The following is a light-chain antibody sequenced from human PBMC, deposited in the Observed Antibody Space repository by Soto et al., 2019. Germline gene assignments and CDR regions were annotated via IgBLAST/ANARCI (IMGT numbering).Light chain of an antibody. V-gene: IGLV3-1*01. Sequence: SYELTQPPSVSVSPGQTANITCSGNTLGSKFVFWYHQQAAQSPMVVNYEDTKRPSGIPERFSGSNSGNTATLTISGTQAMDEADFYCQAWDSGTVVFGGGTKLTVL. CDR2: EDT. CDR3: QAWDSGTVV. CDR1: TLGSKF. J-gene: IGLJ2*01.